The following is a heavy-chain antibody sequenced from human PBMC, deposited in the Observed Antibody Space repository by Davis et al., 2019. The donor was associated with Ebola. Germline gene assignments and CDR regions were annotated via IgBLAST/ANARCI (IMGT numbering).Heavy chain of an antibody. D-gene: IGHD3-22*01. CDR2: MYYSGST. J-gene: IGHJ4*02. Sequence: SETRSLTCTVSGDSMSSYYWSWVRQPPGKGLEWIGYMYYSGSTKYNPSLKSRVTMSVDTSKNQFSLKLSSVTAADTAVYYCARQEYYYDSSGYYGLGGFDYWGQGTLVTVSS. V-gene: IGHV4-59*08. CDR1: GDSMSSYY. CDR3: ARQEYYYDSSGYYGLGGFDY.